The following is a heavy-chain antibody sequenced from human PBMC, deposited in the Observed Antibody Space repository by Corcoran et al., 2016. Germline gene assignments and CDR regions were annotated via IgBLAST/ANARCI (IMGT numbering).Heavy chain of an antibody. CDR1: GFTFSSYG. CDR3: ARGGIRVAGLDDAFDI. CDR2: IWYDGSNK. J-gene: IGHJ3*02. V-gene: IGHV3-33*01. Sequence: QVQLVESGGGVVQPGRSLRLSCAASGFTFSSYGMHWVRQAPGKGLEWVAVIWYDGSNKYYADSVKGRFTISRENARNSLYLQMNSLRVEDTAVYYCARGGIRVAGLDDAFDIWGQGTMVTVSS. D-gene: IGHD6-19*01.